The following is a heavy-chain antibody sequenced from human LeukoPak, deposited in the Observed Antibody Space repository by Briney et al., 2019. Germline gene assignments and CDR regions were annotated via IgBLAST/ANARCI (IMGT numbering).Heavy chain of an antibody. J-gene: IGHJ4*02. CDR3: AGFSGGHSSSWHPYSFDS. CDR1: GFTFNNYA. V-gene: IGHV3-23*01. Sequence: GGSLRLSCAASGFTFNNYAMSWVRQAPGKGLEWVSIVSGSGGSTFYADSVKGRFTISRDNSKNTLYLQMNSLRAEDTAVYYCAGFSGGHSSSWHPYSFDSWGQGTLVTVPS. D-gene: IGHD6-13*01. CDR2: VSGSGGST.